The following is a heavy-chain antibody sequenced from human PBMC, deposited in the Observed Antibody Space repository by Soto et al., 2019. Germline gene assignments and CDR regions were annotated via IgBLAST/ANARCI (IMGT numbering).Heavy chain of an antibody. Sequence: ASVKVSCKASGYTFTSYDINWVRQATGQGLEWMGWMNPNSGNTGYAQKFQGRVTMTRNTSISTAYMELSSLRSEDTAVYYCTVVPAAHDAFDIWGQGTMVTVPS. D-gene: IGHD2-2*01. J-gene: IGHJ3*02. CDR3: TVVPAAHDAFDI. CDR2: MNPNSGNT. CDR1: GYTFTSYD. V-gene: IGHV1-8*01.